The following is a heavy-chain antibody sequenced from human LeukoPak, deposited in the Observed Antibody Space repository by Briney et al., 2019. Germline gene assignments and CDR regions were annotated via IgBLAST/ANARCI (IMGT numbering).Heavy chain of an antibody. V-gene: IGHV4-59*01. D-gene: IGHD6-6*01. CDR2: IYYSGST. J-gene: IGHJ4*02. Sequence: SETLSLTCTVSGGSIISNYWSWIRQPPGKGLEWIGYIYYSGSTNYNPSLKSRVTISVDTSKNQFSLKLSSVTAADTAVYYCARAYGPELEEQLDYWGQGTLVTVSS. CDR3: ARAYGPELEEQLDY. CDR1: GGSIISNY.